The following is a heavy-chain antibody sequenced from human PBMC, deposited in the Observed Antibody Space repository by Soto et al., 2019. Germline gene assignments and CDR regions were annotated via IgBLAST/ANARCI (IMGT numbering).Heavy chain of an antibody. CDR1: GFTFSSYG. Sequence: EVQLVESGGGLVQPGGSLRLSCAASGFTFSSYGMHWVRQAPGKGLVWVSRINRDGSVTSYADSVKGRFSISRDKAKNTVYLEMNSLRAEDTAVYWCARVAYGEWGVFDYWGQGALFTVSS. CDR3: ARVAYGEWGVFDY. V-gene: IGHV3-74*01. D-gene: IGHD4-17*01. CDR2: INRDGSVT. J-gene: IGHJ4*02.